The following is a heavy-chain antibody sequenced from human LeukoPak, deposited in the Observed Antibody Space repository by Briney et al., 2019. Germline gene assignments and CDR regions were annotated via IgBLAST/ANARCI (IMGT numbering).Heavy chain of an antibody. CDR2: IDWNGGMT. J-gene: IGHJ4*02. D-gene: IGHD2/OR15-2a*01. V-gene: IGHV3-20*04. CDR1: GFNFDDYG. Sequence: GGSLRLSCAASGFNFDDYGMSWVRQAPGQGLEWLSGIDWNGGMTTYADSAKGRFTISRDNAKNSLYLQMNSLRAEDTAVYYCARGSDFVDYWGQGTLVTVSS. CDR3: ARGSDFVDY.